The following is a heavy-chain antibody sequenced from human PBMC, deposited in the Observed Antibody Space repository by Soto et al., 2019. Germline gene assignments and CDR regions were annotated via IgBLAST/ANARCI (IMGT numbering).Heavy chain of an antibody. J-gene: IGHJ6*03. D-gene: IGHD3-3*01. CDR3: ARGKFWSGYDPSYYYYMDV. CDR2: INQSGST. V-gene: IGHV4-34*02. Sequence: QVQLQQWGAGLLKPSETLSLTCAVSGGSFTGYFWNWIRQTPGKGLEWIGEINQSGSTTYNPSLKSRVTISVDRSKNQFSLGLNSVTAADTAVYYCARGKFWSGYDPSYYYYMDVWGKGTAVTVSS. CDR1: GGSFTGYF.